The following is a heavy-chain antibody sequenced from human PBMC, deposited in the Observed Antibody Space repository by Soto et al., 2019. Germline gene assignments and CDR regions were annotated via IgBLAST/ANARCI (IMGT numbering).Heavy chain of an antibody. D-gene: IGHD2-21*02. J-gene: IGHJ5*02. CDR3: ARERSYCGGDCYPNWFDP. V-gene: IGHV3-21*01. Sequence: GSLRLSCAASGFTFSSCSMNWVRQAPGKGLEWVSSISSSSSYIYYADSVKGRFTISRDNAKNSLYLQMNSLRAEDTAVYYCARERSYCGGDCYPNWFDPWGQGTLVTVSS. CDR1: GFTFSSCS. CDR2: ISSSSSYI.